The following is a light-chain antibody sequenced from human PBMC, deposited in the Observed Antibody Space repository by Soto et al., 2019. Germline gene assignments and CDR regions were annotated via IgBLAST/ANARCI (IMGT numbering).Light chain of an antibody. Sequence: QSVLTQPPSASGTPGQRVTISCSGSSSNIGSNTVNWYQQLPGTAPKLLIYSNNQRPSGVPDRFSGSKSGTSASLAISGLQSEDEADYYCAAWDDRLNCYVFATGPKDNVL. J-gene: IGLJ1*01. CDR3: AAWDDRLNCYV. CDR1: SSNIGSNT. CDR2: SNN. V-gene: IGLV1-44*01.